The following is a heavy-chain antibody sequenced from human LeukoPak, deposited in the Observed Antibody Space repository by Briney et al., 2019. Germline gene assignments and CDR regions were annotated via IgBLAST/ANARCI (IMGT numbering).Heavy chain of an antibody. CDR1: GGSISRYY. V-gene: IGHV4-59*08. J-gene: IGHJ4*02. D-gene: IGHD6-19*01. CDR3: ARRRTGQWPMGLNYFDY. CDR2: IYYSGST. Sequence: PSETLSLTCTVSGGSISRYYWSWIRQPPGKGLEWIGYIYYSGSTYYNPSLKSRVTISVDTSKNQFSLKLSSVTAADTAAYYCARRRTGQWPMGLNYFDYWGQGTLVTVSS.